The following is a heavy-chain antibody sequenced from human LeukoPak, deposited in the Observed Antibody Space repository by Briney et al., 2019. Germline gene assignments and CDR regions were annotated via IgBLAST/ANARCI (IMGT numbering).Heavy chain of an antibody. V-gene: IGHV1-18*01. CDR1: GYTFTSYG. J-gene: IGHJ3*02. D-gene: IGHD1-26*01. CDR3: ARDWDSGSHDAFDI. CDR2: ISAYNGDT. Sequence: ASVKVSCKASGYTFTSYGINWVRLAPGQGLEWMGWISAYNGDTNYAQKLQGRVTMTTDTSTSTAYMELRSLRSDDTAVYYCARDWDSGSHDAFDIWGQGTMVTVSS.